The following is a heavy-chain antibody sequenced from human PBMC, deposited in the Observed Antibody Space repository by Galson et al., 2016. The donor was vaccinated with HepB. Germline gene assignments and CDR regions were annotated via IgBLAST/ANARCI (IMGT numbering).Heavy chain of an antibody. CDR1: GFTFRSYG. V-gene: IGHV3-30*18. J-gene: IGHJ4*02. Sequence: SLRLSCAASGFTFRSYGMHWVRQAPGKGLEWVAATSFDGRNKYYADSVKGRFTLSRDNSKNTLYLQMNSLTAEDTAVYYCAKWSDAAATYWGQGALVTVSS. D-gene: IGHD6-13*01. CDR3: AKWSDAAATY. CDR2: TSFDGRNK.